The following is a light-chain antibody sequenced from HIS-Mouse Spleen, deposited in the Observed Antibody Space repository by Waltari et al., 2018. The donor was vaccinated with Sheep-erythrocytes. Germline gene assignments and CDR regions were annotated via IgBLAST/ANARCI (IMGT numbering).Light chain of an antibody. Sequence: QSALTQPRSVSGSPGQSVTISCTGTSSDVGGYNYVSWYQQHPGKAPKLMIYDVSKRASGVPARFSGYKSGNPASLTISGLQAGDEADYYCCSYAGSYNHVFATGTKVTVL. CDR1: SSDVGGYNY. J-gene: IGLJ1*01. CDR2: DVS. CDR3: CSYAGSYNHV. V-gene: IGLV2-11*01.